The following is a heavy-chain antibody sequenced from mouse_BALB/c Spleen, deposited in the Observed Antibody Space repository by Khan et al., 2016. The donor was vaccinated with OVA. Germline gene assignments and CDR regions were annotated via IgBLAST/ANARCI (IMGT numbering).Heavy chain of an antibody. CDR1: GYTFTSYT. CDR2: INPNNDYT. V-gene: IGHV1-4*01. J-gene: IGHJ3*01. Sequence: QVQLQQSGAELARPGASVKMSCKASGYTFTSYTMHWVKQRPGQGLEWIGYINPNNDYTNYNQKFRDKATLTADKSSSTAYMQLSSLTSEDSEVYYGAGGRADYRYDGWFAYWGQGTLVTVSA. D-gene: IGHD2-14*01. CDR3: AGGRADYRYDGWFAY.